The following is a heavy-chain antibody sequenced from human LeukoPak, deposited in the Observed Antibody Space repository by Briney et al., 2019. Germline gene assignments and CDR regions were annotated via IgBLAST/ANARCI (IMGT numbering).Heavy chain of an antibody. Sequence: GGSVRLSCTASGFTFSSYWMNWVRQAPGKGLEWVANIKQDGSEKYYVDSVKGRFTISRDNAKKSLYLQMNSLRAEDTAVYYCARETEMANLDYLGQGTLATVSS. D-gene: IGHD5-24*01. CDR3: ARETEMANLDY. CDR1: GFTFSSYW. CDR2: IKQDGSEK. V-gene: IGHV3-7*04. J-gene: IGHJ4*02.